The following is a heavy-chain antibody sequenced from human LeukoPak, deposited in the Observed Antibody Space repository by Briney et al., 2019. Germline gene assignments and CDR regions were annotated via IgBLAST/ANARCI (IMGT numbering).Heavy chain of an antibody. CDR3: ARDSYSIVGATTTAY. Sequence: GASVTVSCKAFGYTFTSNYMHWVRQAPGQGPEWMGVISPSGGSTTYAQTFQGRVTLTRDMSTSTDYLELSSLRSDDTAVYYCARDSYSIVGATTTAYWGQGTLVTVSS. J-gene: IGHJ4*02. D-gene: IGHD1-26*01. V-gene: IGHV1-46*01. CDR1: GYTFTSNY. CDR2: ISPSGGST.